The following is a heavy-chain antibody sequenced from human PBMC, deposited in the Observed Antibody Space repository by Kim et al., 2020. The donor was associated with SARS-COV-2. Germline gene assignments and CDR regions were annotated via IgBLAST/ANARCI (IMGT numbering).Heavy chain of an antibody. CDR2: ISYDGSNK. V-gene: IGHV3-30*04. CDR1: GFTFSSYA. CDR3: ARDLTYYYDSSGYYYPDAFDI. Sequence: GGSLRLSCAASGFTFSSYAMHWVRQAPGKGLEWVAVISYDGSNKYYADSVKGRFTISRDNSKNTLYLQMNSLRAEDTAVYYCARDLTYYYDSSGYYYPDAFDIWGQGTMVTVSS. D-gene: IGHD3-22*01. J-gene: IGHJ3*02.